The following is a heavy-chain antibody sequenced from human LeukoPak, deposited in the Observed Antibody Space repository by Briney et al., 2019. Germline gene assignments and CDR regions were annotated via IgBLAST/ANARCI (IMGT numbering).Heavy chain of an antibody. CDR3: ARSYYGSGSDFDY. D-gene: IGHD3-10*01. CDR2: IYYSGST. CDR1: GGSISSGSYY. V-gene: IGHV4-61*01. Sequence: SQTLSLTCTVSGGSISSGSYYWSWIRQPPGKGLEWIGYIYYSGSTNYNPSLKSRVTISVDTSKNQFSLKLSSVTAADTAVYYCARSYYGSGSDFDYWGQGTLVTVSS. J-gene: IGHJ4*02.